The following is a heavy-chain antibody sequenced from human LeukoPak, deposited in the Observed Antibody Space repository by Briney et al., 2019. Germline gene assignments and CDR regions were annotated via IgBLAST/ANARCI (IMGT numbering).Heavy chain of an antibody. V-gene: IGHV3-30*02. D-gene: IGHD3-9*01. Sequence: PGKSLRLSCAGSGFNFNKYGIHWVRQAPGKGLEWVAFIRYDGSNKYYADSVKGRFTISRDNSKNTLFLQMNSLRAEDTAVYYCARDREYYDILTGYKVSHYFDYWGQGTLVTVSS. J-gene: IGHJ4*02. CDR2: IRYDGSNK. CDR3: ARDREYYDILTGYKVSHYFDY. CDR1: GFNFNKYG.